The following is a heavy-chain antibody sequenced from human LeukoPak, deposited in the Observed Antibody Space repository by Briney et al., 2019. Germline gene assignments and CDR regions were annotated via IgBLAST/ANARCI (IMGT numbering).Heavy chain of an antibody. Sequence: SETLSLTCTVSGGSISSYYWSWIRQPAGKGLEWIGRIYTSGSTNYNPSLKSRVTMSVDTSKNQFSLKLSSVTAADTAVYYCARAGDFWSGPHPYNWFDPWGQGTLVTVSS. J-gene: IGHJ5*02. CDR1: GGSISSYY. V-gene: IGHV4-4*07. D-gene: IGHD3-3*01. CDR3: ARAGDFWSGPHPYNWFDP. CDR2: IYTSGST.